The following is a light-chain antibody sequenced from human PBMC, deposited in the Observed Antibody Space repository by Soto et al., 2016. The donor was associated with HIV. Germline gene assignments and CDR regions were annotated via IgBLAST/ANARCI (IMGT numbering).Light chain of an antibody. J-gene: IGKJ1*01. CDR2: AAS. CDR1: QGISSY. Sequence: DIQLTQSPSFLSASVGDRVTITCRASQGISSYLAWYQQKPGKAPKLLIYAASTLQSGVPSRFSGSGSGTEFTLTISSLQPEDFAIYYCLQDFNYPPTFGQGTKVEIK. V-gene: IGKV1-9*01. CDR3: LQDFNYPPT.